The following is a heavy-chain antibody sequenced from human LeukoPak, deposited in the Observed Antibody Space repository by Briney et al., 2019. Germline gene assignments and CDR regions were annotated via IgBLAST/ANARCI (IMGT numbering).Heavy chain of an antibody. CDR1: GFVFGDYG. J-gene: IGHJ4*02. D-gene: IGHD1-26*01. CDR3: ARQSYSSGSYYFDY. CDR2: ISSSSSYI. V-gene: IGHV3-21*01. Sequence: NSGGSLRLSCAASGFVFGDYGMHWVRQAPGKGLEWVSSISSSSSYIYYADSVKGRFTISRDNAKNSLYLQMNSLRAEDTAVYYCARQSYSSGSYYFDYWGQGTLVTVSS.